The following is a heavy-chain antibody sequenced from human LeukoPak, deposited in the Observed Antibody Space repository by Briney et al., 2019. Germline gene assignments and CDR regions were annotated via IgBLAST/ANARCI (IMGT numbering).Heavy chain of an antibody. CDR1: GYTLTDYY. CDR3: ARAKTAAGLHLDY. V-gene: IGHV1-2*06. D-gene: IGHD6-13*01. J-gene: IGHJ4*02. CDR2: INPNSGGT. Sequence: AASVKVSCKASGYTLTDYYMHWVRQAPGQGLEWMGRINPNSGGTNYAQKFQGRVTMTRDTSISTVYMELSSLRSEDTAVYYCARAKTAAGLHLDYWGQGTLVTASS.